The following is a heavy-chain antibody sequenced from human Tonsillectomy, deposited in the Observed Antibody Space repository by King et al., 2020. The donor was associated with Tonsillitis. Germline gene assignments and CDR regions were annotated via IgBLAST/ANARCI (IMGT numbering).Heavy chain of an antibody. Sequence: VQLVESGGGLVQPGGSLRLSCAASGFSVGTNSMNWVRQAPGKGLEWVSIIYSGGFTYYADSVKGRFTISRHNSENTLYLEMNSLRVEDTAVYYCARAIRWALDCWGQGTLVTVSS. D-gene: IGHD4-23*01. CDR2: IYSGGFT. V-gene: IGHV3-53*04. J-gene: IGHJ4*02. CDR1: GFSVGTNS. CDR3: ARAIRWALDC.